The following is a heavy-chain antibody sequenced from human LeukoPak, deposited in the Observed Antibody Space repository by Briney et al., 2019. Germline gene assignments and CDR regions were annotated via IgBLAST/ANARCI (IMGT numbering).Heavy chain of an antibody. V-gene: IGHV4-39*01. CDR3: ARPTGYSSSWGY. Sequence: SETLSLTCTVSGGFISSSSYYWGWIRQPPGKGLEWIGSIYYSGSTYYNPSLKSRVTISVDTSKNQFSLKLSSVTAADTAVYYCARPTGYSSSWGYWGQGTVVTVSS. J-gene: IGHJ3*01. CDR2: IYYSGST. D-gene: IGHD6-13*01. CDR1: GGFISSSSYY.